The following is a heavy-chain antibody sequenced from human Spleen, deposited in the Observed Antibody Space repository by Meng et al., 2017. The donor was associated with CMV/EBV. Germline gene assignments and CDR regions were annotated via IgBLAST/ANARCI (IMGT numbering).Heavy chain of an antibody. CDR1: GYTFTSYG. D-gene: IGHD6-13*01. J-gene: IGHJ6*02. CDR3: ARRIAAAGTLDTWAYYYYYGMDV. CDR2: ISAYNGNT. V-gene: IGHV1-18*01. Sequence: ASVKVSCKASGYTFTSYGISWVRQAPGQGLEWMGWISAYNGNTNYAQKLQGRVTMTTDTSTSTAYMELSSLRSEDTAVYYCARRIAAAGTLDTWAYYYYYGMDVWGQGTTVTVSS.